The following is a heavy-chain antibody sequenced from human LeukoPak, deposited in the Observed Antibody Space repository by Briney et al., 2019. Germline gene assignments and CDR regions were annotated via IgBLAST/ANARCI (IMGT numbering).Heavy chain of an antibody. V-gene: IGHV4-39*01. CDR2: IYYSGST. CDR3: ARHQRENHFDY. Sequence: PSETLSLTCTAPGGSISSSSYYWGWIRQPPGKGLEWIGSIYYSGSTYYNPSLKSRVTISVDTSKNQFSLKLSSVTAADTAVYYCARHQRENHFDYWGQGTLVTVSS. J-gene: IGHJ4*02. CDR1: GGSISSSSYY. D-gene: IGHD2/OR15-2a*01.